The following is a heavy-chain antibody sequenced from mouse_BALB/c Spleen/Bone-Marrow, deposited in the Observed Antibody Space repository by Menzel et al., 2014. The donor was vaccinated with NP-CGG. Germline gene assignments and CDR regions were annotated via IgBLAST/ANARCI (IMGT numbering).Heavy chain of an antibody. CDR1: GYTFTSYW. CDR3: ARQITTVDYAMDY. Sequence: QVQLKESGAELAKPGASVKMSCKASGYTFTSYWMHWVKQRPGQGLEWIGYINPSTGYTEYNQKFKDKATLTADKSSSTAYMRLSSLTSEDSAVYYCARQITTVDYAMDYWGQGTSVTVSS. J-gene: IGHJ4*01. D-gene: IGHD1-1*01. V-gene: IGHV1-7*01. CDR2: INPSTGYT.